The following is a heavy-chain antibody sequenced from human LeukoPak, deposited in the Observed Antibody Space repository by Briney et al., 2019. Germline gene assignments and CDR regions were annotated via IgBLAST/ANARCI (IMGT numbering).Heavy chain of an antibody. V-gene: IGHV4-38-2*02. CDR3: ARGAEQQLVRRHFDY. CDR2: INHSGST. J-gene: IGHJ4*02. CDR1: GYSISSGYY. Sequence: SETPSLTCTVSGYSISSGYYWSWIRQPPGKGLEWIGEINHSGSTNYNPSLKSRVTISVDTSKNQFSLKLSSVTAADTAVYYCARGAEQQLVRRHFDYWGQGTLVTVSS. D-gene: IGHD6-13*01.